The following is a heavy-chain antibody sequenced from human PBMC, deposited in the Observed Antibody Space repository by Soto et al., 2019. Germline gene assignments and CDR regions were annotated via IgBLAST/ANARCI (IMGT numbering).Heavy chain of an antibody. CDR2: ISSSSSTI. CDR1: GFTFSSYS. Sequence: GSLRLSCAASGFTFSSYSMNWVRQAPGKGLEWVSYISSSSSTIYYADSVKGRFTISRDNSKNTLYLQMNSLRAEDTAVYYCANPRGAAAGPYWGQGTLVTVSS. D-gene: IGHD6-13*01. V-gene: IGHV3-48*01. CDR3: ANPRGAAAGPY. J-gene: IGHJ4*02.